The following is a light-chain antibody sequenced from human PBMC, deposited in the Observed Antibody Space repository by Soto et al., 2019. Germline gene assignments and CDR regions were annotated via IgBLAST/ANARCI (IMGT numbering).Light chain of an antibody. V-gene: IGLV2-14*01. CDR2: DVS. J-gene: IGLJ2*01. CDR1: SSDVGGYNY. Sequence: ALTQPASVSGSPGQSITISCTGTSSDVGGYNYVSWYQQYPGKAPKLMIYDVSNRPSGVSNRFSGSKSGNTASLTLSGLQAEDEADYYCSSYSSITTHVVFGGGTKLTVL. CDR3: SSYSSITTHVV.